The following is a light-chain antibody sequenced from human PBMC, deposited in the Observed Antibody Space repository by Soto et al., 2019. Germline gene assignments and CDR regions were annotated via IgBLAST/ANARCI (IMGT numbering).Light chain of an antibody. Sequence: DIQMTQSPSTLSASVGDRVTITCRASQTVSSWLAWYQQKPGKAPTLLIYDVSSLESGVPSRFSGSGSGTEFTLTISSLQPDDFATYYCQQYYSYSRTFGQGTKVEVK. V-gene: IGKV1-5*01. CDR3: QQYYSYSRT. CDR1: QTVSSW. CDR2: DVS. J-gene: IGKJ1*01.